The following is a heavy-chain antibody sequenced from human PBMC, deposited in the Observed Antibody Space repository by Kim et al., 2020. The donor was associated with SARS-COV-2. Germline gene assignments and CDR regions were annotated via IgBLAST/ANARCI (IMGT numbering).Heavy chain of an antibody. CDR3: ARLMGEITIFGVAMAFDY. D-gene: IGHD3-3*01. Sequence: SETLSLTCTVSGGSISSSSYYWGWIRQPPGKGLEWIGSIYYSGSTYYNPSLKSRVTISVDTSKNQFSLKLSSVTAADTAVYYCARLMGEITIFGVAMAFDYWGQGTLVTVSS. CDR2: IYYSGST. CDR1: GGSISSSSYY. V-gene: IGHV4-39*01. J-gene: IGHJ4*02.